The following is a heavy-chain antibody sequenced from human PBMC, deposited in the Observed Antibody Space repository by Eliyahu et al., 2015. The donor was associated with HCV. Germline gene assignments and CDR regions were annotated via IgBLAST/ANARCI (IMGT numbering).Heavy chain of an antibody. D-gene: IGHD3-3*01. Sequence: EVKKPGSSVKVSCKASGGTFSSYAISWVRQAPGQGLEWMGGIIPIFGTANYAQKFQGRVTITADKSTSTAYMELSSLRSEDTAVYYCARSQGRSLIPLFGVVLKDYFDYWGQGTLVTVSS. CDR2: IIPIFGTA. V-gene: IGHV1-69*06. CDR3: ARSQGRSLIPLFGVVLKDYFDY. CDR1: GGTFSSYA. J-gene: IGHJ4*02.